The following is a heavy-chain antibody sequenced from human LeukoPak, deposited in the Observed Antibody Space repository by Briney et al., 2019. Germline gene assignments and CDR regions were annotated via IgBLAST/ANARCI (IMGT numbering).Heavy chain of an antibody. D-gene: IGHD1-26*01. J-gene: IGHJ6*02. CDR2: INTNTGNP. CDR3: ARTKVGAPSYYYYGMDV. V-gene: IGHV7-4-1*02. CDR1: GYTFTSYA. Sequence: ASVKVSCKAFGYTFTSYAMNWVRQAPGQGLEWMGWINTNTGNPTYAQGFTGRFVFSLDTSVSTAYLQISSLKAEDTAVYYCARTKVGAPSYYYYGMDVWGQGTTVTVSS.